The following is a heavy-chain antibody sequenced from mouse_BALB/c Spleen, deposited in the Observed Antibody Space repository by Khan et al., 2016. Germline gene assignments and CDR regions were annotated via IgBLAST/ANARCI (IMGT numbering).Heavy chain of an antibody. J-gene: IGHJ4*01. CDR2: INSDGSST. CDR3: ARVRHTMDY. V-gene: IGHV5-6-3*01. Sequence: EVELVESGGGFVQPGGSLELSCAASGFTFTTYAMSWVRQTPDKRLELVATINSDGSSTYYADTVKGRFTIPRDNAKNTLYLQMSRLKSEDTAMYYCARVRHTMDYWGRGTSVTVSS. CDR1: GFTFTTYA. D-gene: IGHD2-14*01.